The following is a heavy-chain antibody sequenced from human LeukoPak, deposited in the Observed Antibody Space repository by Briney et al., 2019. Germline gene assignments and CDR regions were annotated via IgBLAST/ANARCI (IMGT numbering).Heavy chain of an antibody. J-gene: IGHJ6*02. CDR2: IYYSGST. CDR3: ARRSVVAAIGRNYYYGMDV. CDR1: GGSISSSSYY. D-gene: IGHD2-15*01. Sequence: SGTLSLTCTVSGGSISSSSYYWGWIRQPPGKGLEWIGSIYYSGSTYYNPSLKSRVTISVDTSKNQFSLKLSSVTAADTAVYYCARRSVVAAIGRNYYYGMDVWGQGTTVTVSS. V-gene: IGHV4-39*01.